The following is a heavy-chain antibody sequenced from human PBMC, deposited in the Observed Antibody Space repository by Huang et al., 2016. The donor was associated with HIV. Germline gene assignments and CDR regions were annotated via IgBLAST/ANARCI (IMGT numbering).Heavy chain of an antibody. CDR1: GYRFRSNW. Sequence: EVQLVQSGAEGKKPGESLKISCKGSGYRFRSNWIGWGRQMPGKGLEWMGIIFPGDSDTIYSPSFQGQVTISANKSINTAYLQWSSLKASDTAMYYCARLIGSPSFYYGLDVWGQGTTVTVSS. V-gene: IGHV5-51*01. J-gene: IGHJ6*02. CDR2: IFPGDSDT. D-gene: IGHD3-10*01. CDR3: ARLIGSPSFYYGLDV.